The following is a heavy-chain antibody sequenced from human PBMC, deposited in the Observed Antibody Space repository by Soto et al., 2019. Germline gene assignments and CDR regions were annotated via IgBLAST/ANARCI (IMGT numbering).Heavy chain of an antibody. Sequence: ASVKVSCKASGYTFTSYGISWVRQAPGQGLEWMGWISAYNGNTNYAQKLQGRVTMTTDTSTSTAYMELRSLRSDDTAMYYCARDHCSSTSCYSPVDYWGQGTLVTVSS. CDR1: GYTFTSYG. CDR3: ARDHCSSTSCYSPVDY. V-gene: IGHV1-18*04. J-gene: IGHJ4*02. D-gene: IGHD2-2*02. CDR2: ISAYNGNT.